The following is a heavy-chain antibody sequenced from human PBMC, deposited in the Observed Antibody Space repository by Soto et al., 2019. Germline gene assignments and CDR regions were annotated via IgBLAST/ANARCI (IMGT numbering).Heavy chain of an antibody. Sequence: SETLSLTCTVSGDSISSVGFYWAWIRQPPGKGLEWIGSIYSGGTSYSNPSLKSRVIISVDVSNNQFSLNLGSVTAADAAVYYCARGGFCTADSCALSWGQGTLVTVS. CDR2: IYSGGTS. V-gene: IGHV4-39*01. J-gene: IGHJ4*02. CDR3: ARGGFCTADSCALS. D-gene: IGHD2-8*02. CDR1: GDSISSVGFY.